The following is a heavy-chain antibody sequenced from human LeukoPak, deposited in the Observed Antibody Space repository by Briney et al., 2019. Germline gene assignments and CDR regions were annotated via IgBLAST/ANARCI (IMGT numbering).Heavy chain of an antibody. Sequence: ASVKVSCKASGYTFNGYYMYWVRQAPGQGLEWMGWINPASGGTNYAQKFQGRVTMTRDTSISTAYMELSRLRSDDTAVYYCARDATFGELPHWGQGTLVTVSS. J-gene: IGHJ4*02. CDR2: INPASGGT. D-gene: IGHD3-10*01. V-gene: IGHV1-2*02. CDR1: GYTFNGYY. CDR3: ARDATFGELPH.